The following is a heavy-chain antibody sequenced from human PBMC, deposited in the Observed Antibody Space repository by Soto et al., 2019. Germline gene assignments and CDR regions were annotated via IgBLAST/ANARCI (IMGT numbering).Heavy chain of an antibody. V-gene: IGHV4-39*01. D-gene: IGHD3-10*01. J-gene: IGHJ4*02. CDR2: FRYDGDT. CDR3: ARHADPDGGLGAYFDP. Sequence: SETLALSCTVSGACSISKDVYFGVIRQPPGKGPEWIASFRYDGDTYCNPSLKSRVTKSVDTSKKQFSLNLASVTAADTAIYYCARHADPDGGLGAYFDPWGQGILVPVSS. CDR1: GACSISKDVY.